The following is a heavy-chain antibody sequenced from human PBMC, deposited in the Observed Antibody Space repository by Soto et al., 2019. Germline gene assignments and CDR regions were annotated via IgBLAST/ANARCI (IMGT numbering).Heavy chain of an antibody. J-gene: IGHJ3*01. V-gene: IGHV3-23*01. CDR3: AKTRLYDNNGYHSDGFDV. CDR1: GFPFWTYS. D-gene: IGHD3-22*01. CDR2: LSGSGTAT. Sequence: RGSRRLSCEASGFPFWTYSMSWVRQAPRKGLEWVSGLSGSGTATYYTDSVKGRFTVSRDNSKDTLFLQMNTLRVEDTAVYYCAKTRLYDNNGYHSDGFDVRAPG.